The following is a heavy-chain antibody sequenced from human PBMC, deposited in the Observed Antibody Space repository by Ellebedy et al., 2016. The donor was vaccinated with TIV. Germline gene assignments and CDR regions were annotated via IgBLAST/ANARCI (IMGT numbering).Heavy chain of an antibody. CDR1: GGSISSSSYY. D-gene: IGHD1-26*01. CDR3: VSSFLFSGSYTHFDY. J-gene: IGHJ4*02. CDR2: IYYSGST. Sequence: SETLSLTCTVSGGSISSSSYYWGWIRQPPGKGLEWIGSIYYSGSTYYNPSLKSRITISVDTSKNQFSLKLSSVTAADTAVYYCVSSFLFSGSYTHFDYWGQGTLVAVSS. V-gene: IGHV4-39*07.